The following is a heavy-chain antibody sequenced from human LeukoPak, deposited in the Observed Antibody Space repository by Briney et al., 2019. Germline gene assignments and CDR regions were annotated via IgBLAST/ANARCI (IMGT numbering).Heavy chain of an antibody. CDR1: GFTFDDYA. D-gene: IGHD3-3*01. CDR3: ARGYDFWSGYPSS. CDR2: ISWNSGSI. Sequence: GGSLRLSCAASGFTFDDYAMHWVRQAPGKGLEWVSGISWNSGSIGYADSVKGRFTISRDNAKNSLYLQMNSLRAEDTALYYCARGYDFWSGYPSSWGQGTLVTVSS. V-gene: IGHV3-9*01. J-gene: IGHJ5*02.